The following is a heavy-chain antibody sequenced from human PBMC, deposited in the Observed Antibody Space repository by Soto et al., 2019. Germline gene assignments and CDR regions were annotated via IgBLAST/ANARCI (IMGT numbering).Heavy chain of an antibody. V-gene: IGHV4-39*07. Sequence: SETLSLTCTVSGGSISSSSYYWGWIRQPPGKGLEWIGSIYYSGSTYYNPSLKSRVTISVDTSKNQFSLKLSSVTAADTAVYYCARRKDFWSGYSSGRHRAYYMDVWGQGTTVTVSS. CDR1: GGSISSSSYY. D-gene: IGHD3-3*01. CDR3: ARRKDFWSGYSSGRHRAYYMDV. CDR2: IYYSGST. J-gene: IGHJ6*03.